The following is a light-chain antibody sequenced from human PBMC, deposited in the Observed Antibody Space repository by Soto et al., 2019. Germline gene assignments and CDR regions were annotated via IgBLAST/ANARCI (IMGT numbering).Light chain of an antibody. CDR1: QSVSSRS. CDR2: GAS. Sequence: EIVLTQSPGTLSLSPGERATLSCRASQSVSSRSLAWYQQKPGQAPRLLIYGASSRATGIPDRFSGSGSGTDFTLTIRRLEPEDFAVYYCQQYGSSLLTFGGGTKVDIK. V-gene: IGKV3-20*01. CDR3: QQYGSSLLT. J-gene: IGKJ4*01.